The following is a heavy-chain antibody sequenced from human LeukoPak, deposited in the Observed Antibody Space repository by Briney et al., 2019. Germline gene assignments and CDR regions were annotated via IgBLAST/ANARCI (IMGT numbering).Heavy chain of an antibody. V-gene: IGHV3-73*01. Sequence: PGGSLRLSCAASGFTFSGFAMHWVRQASGKGLEWVGRIRSKTNSYAPSYHVSVKVRFALSRDDSKNTAYLQMNSLKTEDTAVYYCTRYNVGVEFWGQGTLVTVS. CDR1: GFTFSGFA. CDR2: IRSKTNSYAP. CDR3: TRYNVGVEF. D-gene: IGHD1-1*01. J-gene: IGHJ4*02.